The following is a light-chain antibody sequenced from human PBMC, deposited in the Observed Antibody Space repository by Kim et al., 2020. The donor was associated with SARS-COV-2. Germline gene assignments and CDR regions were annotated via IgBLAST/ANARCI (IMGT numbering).Light chain of an antibody. V-gene: IGKV3-20*01. CDR1: RSVCRHC. Sequence: PGETATLSCRTSRSVCRHCLAWYQQKPGQAPRLLIYSVSNRATGIPDRFSGSGSGTDFTLTISRLEPEDFAVYYCQQYGIAPPYTFGQGTKLEI. CDR3: QQYGIAPPYT. J-gene: IGKJ2*01. CDR2: SVS.